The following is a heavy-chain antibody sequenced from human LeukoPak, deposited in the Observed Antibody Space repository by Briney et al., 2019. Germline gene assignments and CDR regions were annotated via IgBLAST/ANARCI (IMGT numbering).Heavy chain of an antibody. CDR1: GYTLTELS. CDR3: AIGIYYDSSGYYYFDY. D-gene: IGHD3-22*01. Sequence: GASVKVSCKVSGYTLTELSMHWVRQAPGKGLEGMGGFDPEDGETIYAQKFQGRVTMNEDTSTDTAYMELSSLRSEDTAVYYCAIGIYYDSSGYYYFDYWGQGTLVTVSS. J-gene: IGHJ4*02. CDR2: FDPEDGET. V-gene: IGHV1-24*01.